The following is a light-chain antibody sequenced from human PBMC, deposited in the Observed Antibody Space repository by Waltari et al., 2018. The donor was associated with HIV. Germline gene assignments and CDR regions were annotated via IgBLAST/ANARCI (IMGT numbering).Light chain of an antibody. CDR3: SSYTSSRGVV. CDR1: SSDVGGYNY. Sequence: GQSITISCTGTSSDVGGYNYVSWYQQHPGKAPKLMIYEVSNRPSGVSNRFSGSKSGNTASLTISGLQAEDEADYYCSSYTSSRGVVFGGGTKLTVL. J-gene: IGLJ2*01. V-gene: IGLV2-14*01. CDR2: EVS.